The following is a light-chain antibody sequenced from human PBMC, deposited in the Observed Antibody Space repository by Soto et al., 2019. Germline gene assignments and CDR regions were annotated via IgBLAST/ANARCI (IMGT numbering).Light chain of an antibody. CDR1: SSDVGGYNY. CDR2: DVS. V-gene: IGLV2-14*01. J-gene: IGLJ2*01. Sequence: QSVLTQPASVSGSPGQSITISCTGTSSDVGGYNYVSWYQQHAGKAPKLMIFDVSDRPSGVSNRFSGSKSGNTASLTISGLQAEDEADYYCSSYTRSSTRVFGGGTQLTVL. CDR3: SSYTRSSTRV.